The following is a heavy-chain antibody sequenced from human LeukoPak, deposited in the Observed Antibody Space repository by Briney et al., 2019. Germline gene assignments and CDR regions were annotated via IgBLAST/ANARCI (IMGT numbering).Heavy chain of an antibody. J-gene: IGHJ4*02. D-gene: IGHD3-22*01. V-gene: IGHV4-61*08. CDR2: IYYSGST. CDR3: ARWKDSSGYFRFDY. Sequence: SETLSLTCTVSGGSISSGGYYWSWIRQHPGKGLGWIGYIYYSGSTNYNPSLKSRVTISVDTSKNQFSLKLSSVTAADTAVYYCARWKDSSGYFRFDYWGQGTLVTVSS. CDR1: GGSISSGGYY.